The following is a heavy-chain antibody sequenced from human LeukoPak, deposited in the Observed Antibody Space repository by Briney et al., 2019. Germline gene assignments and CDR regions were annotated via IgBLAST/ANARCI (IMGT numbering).Heavy chain of an antibody. CDR1: GFTLSSFG. CDR2: ITGAGGGT. J-gene: IGHJ3*01. CDR3: GRDPNGDYLGAFDF. D-gene: IGHD2-21*02. V-gene: IGHV3-23*01. Sequence: GGSLRPSCAASGFTLSSFGMTWVRLASGKRLEWVSSITGAGGGTLYADSVKGRVTISRDNSKNTLYLQMSRLRAEDTAIYYCGRDPNGDYLGAFDFWGPGTMVAVSS.